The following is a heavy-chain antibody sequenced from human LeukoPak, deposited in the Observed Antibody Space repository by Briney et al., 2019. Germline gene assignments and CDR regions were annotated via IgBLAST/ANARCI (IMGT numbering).Heavy chain of an antibody. D-gene: IGHD3-10*01. CDR2: IHYSGST. J-gene: IGHJ4*02. CDR1: GGSISSSSYY. V-gene: IGHV4-39*07. Sequence: SETLSLTCTVSGGSISSSSYYWGWIRQPPGKGLEWIGSIHYSGSTYYNPSLNSRVTISVDTSKNQSSLKLSSVTAADTAVYYCARGVAEVRGDSTDFDYWGQGTLVTVSS. CDR3: ARGVAEVRGDSTDFDY.